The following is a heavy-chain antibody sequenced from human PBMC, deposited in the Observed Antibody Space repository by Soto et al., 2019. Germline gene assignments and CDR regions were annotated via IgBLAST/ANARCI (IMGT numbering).Heavy chain of an antibody. CDR2: IRESGEIT. D-gene: IGHD3-9*01. J-gene: IGHJ3*02. CDR1: GFAFSSQP. Sequence: GGSLRLSCVASGFAFSSQPMSWVRQAQGKGLEWVSGIRESGEITYYADSVKGRFTVSRDNLKNILYLQLNSLRAEDTAVYYCAKDRAQVLRYFDWPRDAFDIWGQGTMVTVSS. V-gene: IGHV3-23*01. CDR3: AKDRAQVLRYFDWPRDAFDI.